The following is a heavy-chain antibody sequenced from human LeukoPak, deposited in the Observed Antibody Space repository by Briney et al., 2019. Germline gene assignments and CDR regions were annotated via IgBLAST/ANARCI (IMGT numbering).Heavy chain of an antibody. Sequence: GASVKVSCKASGYTFTSYGISWVRQAPGQGLEWMGWISAYNGNTNYAQKLQGRVTITKDTSTSTAYMELSSLRSDDTAVYYCARDQRAYCGGDCPSDYWGQGTLVTVSS. J-gene: IGHJ4*02. V-gene: IGHV1-18*01. CDR2: ISAYNGNT. CDR1: GYTFTSYG. D-gene: IGHD2-21*02. CDR3: ARDQRAYCGGDCPSDY.